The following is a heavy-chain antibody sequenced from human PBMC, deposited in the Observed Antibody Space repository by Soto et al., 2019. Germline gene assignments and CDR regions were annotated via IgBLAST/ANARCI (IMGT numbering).Heavy chain of an antibody. CDR1: GDSINSDSYY. V-gene: IGHV4-39*01. Sequence: SETLSLTCSVSGDSINSDSYYWGWIRQPPGKGLEWIGSIYYRGNTYYNPSLKTRVTISPDKSKSQFSLKLNSVTAADSAVYFCARLEGLATISYYFDYWGQGTLVTVSS. CDR2: IYYRGNT. CDR3: ARLEGLATISYYFDY. J-gene: IGHJ4*02. D-gene: IGHD3-9*01.